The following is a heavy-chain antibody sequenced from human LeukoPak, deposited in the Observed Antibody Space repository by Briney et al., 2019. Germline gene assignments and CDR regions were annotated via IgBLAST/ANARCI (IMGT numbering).Heavy chain of an antibody. Sequence: PGGSLRLSCAASGFTFSDYYMSWIRQAPGKGLEWVSYISSSGSTIYYADSVKGRFTISRDNSKNTLYLQMNSLRAEDTAVYYCAKDKWSIYYDSSGSGPFDYWGQGTLVTVSS. J-gene: IGHJ4*02. CDR2: ISSSGSTI. CDR1: GFTFSDYY. D-gene: IGHD3-22*01. V-gene: IGHV3-11*01. CDR3: AKDKWSIYYDSSGSGPFDY.